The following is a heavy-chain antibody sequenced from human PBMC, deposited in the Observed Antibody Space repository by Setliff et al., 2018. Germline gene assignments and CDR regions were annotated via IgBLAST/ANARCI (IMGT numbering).Heavy chain of an antibody. CDR3: ARGSRFGTIVYKGDYYMDV. CDR1: GYTFTNYA. CDR2: INTNTGNP. V-gene: IGHV7-4-1*02. D-gene: IGHD3-10*01. Sequence: ASVKVSCKASGYTFTNYAMTWMRQAPGQGLEYMGWINTNTGNPIYAQGFTGRFVFSLDTSVNTAYLQISSLKSEDTAVYYCARGSRFGTIVYKGDYYMDVWGKGTTVTGSS. J-gene: IGHJ6*03.